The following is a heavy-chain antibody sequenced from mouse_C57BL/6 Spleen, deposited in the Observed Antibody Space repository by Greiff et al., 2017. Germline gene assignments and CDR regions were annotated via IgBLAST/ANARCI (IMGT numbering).Heavy chain of an antibody. J-gene: IGHJ3*01. D-gene: IGHD2-5*01. CDR1: GFTFSDYG. V-gene: IGHV5-17*01. CDR2: ISSGSSTI. Sequence: EVKLVESGGGLVKPGGSLKLSCAASGFTFSDYGMHWVRQAPEKGLEWVAYISSGSSTIYYADTVKGRFTISRDNAKNTLFLQMTSLRSEDTAMYYCARRSNYDSFAYWGQGTLVTVSA. CDR3: ARRSNYDSFAY.